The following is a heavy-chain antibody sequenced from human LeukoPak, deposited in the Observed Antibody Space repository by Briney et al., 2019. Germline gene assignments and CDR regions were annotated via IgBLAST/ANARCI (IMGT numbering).Heavy chain of an antibody. CDR1: GGSISSSSYY. CDR2: IYHSGST. Sequence: TSETLSLTCTVSGGSISSSSYYWGWIRQPPGKGLEWIGYIYHSGSTYYNPSLKNRVTISVDRSKNQFSLKLSSVTAADTAVYYCARDSGGYQDYWGQGTLVTVSS. D-gene: IGHD6-19*01. J-gene: IGHJ4*02. V-gene: IGHV4-30-2*01. CDR3: ARDSGGYQDY.